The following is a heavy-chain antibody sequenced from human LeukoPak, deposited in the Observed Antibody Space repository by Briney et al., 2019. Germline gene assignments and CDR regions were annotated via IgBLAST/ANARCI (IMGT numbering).Heavy chain of an antibody. D-gene: IGHD3-3*02. CDR3: ARDSQHLNFDH. Sequence: GGSLRLSCAASGFTLSNSWMSWVRQAPGKGLEWVANIKQDGSEKYYVDSVKGRFTISRDNAKNSLYLQMDSLRAEDTAVYYCARDSQHLNFDHWGQGTLVTVSS. V-gene: IGHV3-7*04. J-gene: IGHJ4*02. CDR2: IKQDGSEK. CDR1: GFTLSNSW.